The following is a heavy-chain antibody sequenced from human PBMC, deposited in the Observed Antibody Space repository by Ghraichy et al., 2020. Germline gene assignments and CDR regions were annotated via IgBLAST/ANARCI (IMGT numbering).Heavy chain of an antibody. CDR1: GGSISSSSYY. CDR2: IYYSGST. D-gene: IGHD6-6*01. V-gene: IGHV4-39*01. Sequence: SETLSLTCTVSGGSISSSSYYWGWIRQPPGKGLEWIGSIYYSGSTYYNPSLKSRVTISVDTSKNQFSLKLSSVTAADTAVYYCARTPSSSSGYYYYGMDVWGQGTTVTVSS. J-gene: IGHJ6*02. CDR3: ARTPSSSSGYYYYGMDV.